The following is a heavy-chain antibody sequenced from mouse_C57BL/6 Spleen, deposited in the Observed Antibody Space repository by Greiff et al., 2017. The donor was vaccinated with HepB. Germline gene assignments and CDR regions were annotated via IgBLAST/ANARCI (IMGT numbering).Heavy chain of an antibody. V-gene: IGHV2-9-1*01. CDR2: IWTGGGT. J-gene: IGHJ4*01. Sequence: VKVVESGPGLVAPSQSLSITCTVSGFSLTSYAISWVRQPPGKGLEWLGVIWTGGGTNYNSALKSRLSISKDNSKSQVFLKMNSLQTDDTARYYCARNSPMGDGYYGDYAMDYWGQGTSVTVSS. D-gene: IGHD2-3*01. CDR1: GFSLTSYA. CDR3: ARNSPMGDGYYGDYAMDY.